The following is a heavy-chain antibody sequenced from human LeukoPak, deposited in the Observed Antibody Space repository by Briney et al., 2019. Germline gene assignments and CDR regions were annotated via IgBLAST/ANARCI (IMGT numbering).Heavy chain of an antibody. Sequence: PGGSLRLSCAASGFTFSNYWMGWVRQAPGKGLEWVANIKPDGSEKNYVDSVKGRFTISRDNARNSPFLQMNSLRAEDTAVYYCASQQLLWLDTPFDYWGQGTLVTVSS. D-gene: IGHD6-13*01. V-gene: IGHV3-7*01. J-gene: IGHJ4*02. CDR2: IKPDGSEK. CDR1: GFTFSNYW. CDR3: ASQQLLWLDTPFDY.